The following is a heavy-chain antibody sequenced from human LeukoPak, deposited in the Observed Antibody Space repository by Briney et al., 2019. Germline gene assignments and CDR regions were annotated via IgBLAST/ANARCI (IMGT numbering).Heavy chain of an antibody. CDR3: AGSLMVRGVLFDY. D-gene: IGHD3-10*01. J-gene: IGHJ4*02. CDR1: GGSFSGYY. CDR2: INHSGST. V-gene: IGHV4-34*01. Sequence: PSETLSLTCAVYGGSFSGYYWSWIRQPPGKGLDWIGEINHSGSTNYNPSLKSRVTISVDTSKNQFSLKLSSVTAADTAVYYCAGSLMVRGVLFDYWGQGTLVTVSS.